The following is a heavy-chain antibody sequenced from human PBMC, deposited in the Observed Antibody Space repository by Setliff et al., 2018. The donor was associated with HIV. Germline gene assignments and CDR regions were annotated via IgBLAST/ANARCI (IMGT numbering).Heavy chain of an antibody. CDR1: GGSFSDYY. D-gene: IGHD3-3*01. J-gene: IGHJ4*02. CDR2: IQHSGST. CDR3: ARQFDLWRVGFDY. V-gene: IGHV4-34*01. Sequence: NPSETLSLTCAVYGGSFSDYYWSWIRQPPGKGLEWIGNIQHSGSTYYNPSLKSRVTISVDTSKNQFSLKLDSVTAADTAVYYCARQFDLWRVGFDYWGQGTLVTVSS.